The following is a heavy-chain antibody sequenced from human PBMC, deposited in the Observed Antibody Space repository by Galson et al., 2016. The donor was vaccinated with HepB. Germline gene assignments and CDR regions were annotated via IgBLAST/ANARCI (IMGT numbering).Heavy chain of an antibody. J-gene: IGHJ4*02. CDR2: INDNDGSFT. CDR1: GFILSSYW. V-gene: IGHV3-74*01. D-gene: IGHD1-26*01. CDR3: ARDLAGAHDY. Sequence: SLRLSCAASGFILSSYWMHWVRQVPGKGLQWVSRINDNDGSFTNYADSVRSRFTISRDNAKNTLYLQMNSLRAEDTAVYYCARDLAGAHDYWGQGTLVTVSS.